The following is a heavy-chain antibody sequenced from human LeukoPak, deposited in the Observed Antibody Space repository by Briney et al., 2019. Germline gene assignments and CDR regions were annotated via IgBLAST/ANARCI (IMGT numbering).Heavy chain of an antibody. V-gene: IGHV4-4*07. D-gene: IGHD3-9*01. J-gene: IGHJ4*02. CDR1: GLSISSYY. CDR3: ASSYYNILTGYLLDY. CDR2: LYSRGST. Sequence: SETLSLTCTVSGLSISSYYWSWIRQPAGKGLEWIGRLYSRGSTNYNPSLRSRVTMSLDTSKNQFSLNLSSVTAADTAVYYCASSYYNILTGYLLDYWGQGTLVTVSS.